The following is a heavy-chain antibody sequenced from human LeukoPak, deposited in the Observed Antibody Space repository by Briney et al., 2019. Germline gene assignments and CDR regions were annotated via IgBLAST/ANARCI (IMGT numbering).Heavy chain of an antibody. CDR2: ISSSGSTI. CDR3: ARDRRGYSYGYCLP. J-gene: IGHJ5*02. CDR1: GFTFSNYY. D-gene: IGHD5-18*01. Sequence: GGSLRLSCAASGFTFSNYYMSWIRQAPGKGLEWVSHISSSGSTIYYADSVKGRFTISRDNAKNSLYLQMNSLRAEDTAVYYCARDRRGYSYGYCLPWGQGTLVTVSS. V-gene: IGHV3-11*01.